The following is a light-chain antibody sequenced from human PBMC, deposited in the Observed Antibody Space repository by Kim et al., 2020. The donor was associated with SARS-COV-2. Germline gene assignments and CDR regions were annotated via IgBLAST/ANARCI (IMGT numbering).Light chain of an antibody. J-gene: IGKJ1*01. V-gene: IGKV3-20*01. CDR2: GAS. CDR1: QTLTNNF. CDR3: QQYASSPQT. Sequence: SPGERVNLFCRATQTLTNNFLAWYQQKPGQAPRLLIYGASRRATDIQDRFSGSGSGTDFTLTISRLEPEDFAVYYCQQYASSPQTFGQGTKVDIK.